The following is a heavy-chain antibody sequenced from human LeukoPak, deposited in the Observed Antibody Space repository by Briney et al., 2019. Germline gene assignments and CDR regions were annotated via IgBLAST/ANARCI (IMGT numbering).Heavy chain of an antibody. J-gene: IGHJ4*02. D-gene: IGHD6-19*01. Sequence: SETLSLTCTVSGGSISSYYWSWIRQPPGKGLEWIGYIYYSGSTNYNPSLKSRVTISVDTSKNQFSLELSSVTAADTAVYYCARGGIAVGFDYWGQGTLVTVSS. CDR2: IYYSGST. V-gene: IGHV4-59*01. CDR3: ARGGIAVGFDY. CDR1: GGSISSYY.